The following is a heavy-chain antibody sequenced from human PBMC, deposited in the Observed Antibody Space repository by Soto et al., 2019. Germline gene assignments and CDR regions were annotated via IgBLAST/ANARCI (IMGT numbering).Heavy chain of an antibody. J-gene: IGHJ6*02. V-gene: IGHV1-46*01. Sequence: ASVKVSCKASGYTFTSYYMHWVRQAPGQGLEWMGIINPSGGSTSYAQKFQGRVTMTRDTSTSTVYMELSSLRSEDTAVYYCARDRTYYDFCSGHVDVWGQGTTVTVSS. CDR1: GYTFTSYY. CDR3: ARDRTYYDFCSGHVDV. D-gene: IGHD3-3*01. CDR2: INPSGGST.